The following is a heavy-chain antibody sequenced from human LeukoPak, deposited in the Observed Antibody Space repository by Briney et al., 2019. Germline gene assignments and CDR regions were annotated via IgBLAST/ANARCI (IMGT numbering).Heavy chain of an antibody. CDR1: GFTISPYW. V-gene: IGHV3-74*01. CDR3: AREWDLPGAYYMDV. CDR2: ISRDGSNT. J-gene: IGHJ6*03. D-gene: IGHD1-26*01. Sequence: GGSLRLSCPASGFTISPYWMHWVRQTPGKGLVWVSRISRDGSNTVYADSVKGRFTISRDNANKTLYLQMNSLRGDDTAVYYCAREWDLPGAYYMDVWGKGTTVTVSS.